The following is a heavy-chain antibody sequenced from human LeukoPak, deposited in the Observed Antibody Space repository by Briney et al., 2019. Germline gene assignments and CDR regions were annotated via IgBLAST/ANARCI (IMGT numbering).Heavy chain of an antibody. V-gene: IGHV4-59*01. CDR2: IYYSGST. D-gene: IGHD1-20*01. Sequence: SETLSLTCAVSGGSISSYYWSWIRQPPGKGLEWIGYIYYSGSTNYNPSLKSRITISVDTSKNQFSLKLSSVTAADTAVYYCARVTGTWYYFDYWGQGTLVTVSS. J-gene: IGHJ4*02. CDR3: ARVTGTWYYFDY. CDR1: GGSISSYY.